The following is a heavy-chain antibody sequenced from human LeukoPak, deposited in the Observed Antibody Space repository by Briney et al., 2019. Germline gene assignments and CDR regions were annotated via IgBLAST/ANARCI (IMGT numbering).Heavy chain of an antibody. CDR2: IYTSGST. J-gene: IGHJ4*02. Sequence: SETLSLTCTVSGGSISSYYWSWIRQPAGKGLEWIGRIYTSGSTNYTPSPKSRVTMSVDTSKNQFSLKLSSVTAADTAVYYCARDRGQYYDSSGYALWGQGTLVTVSS. D-gene: IGHD3-22*01. V-gene: IGHV4-4*07. CDR3: ARDRGQYYDSSGYAL. CDR1: GGSISSYY.